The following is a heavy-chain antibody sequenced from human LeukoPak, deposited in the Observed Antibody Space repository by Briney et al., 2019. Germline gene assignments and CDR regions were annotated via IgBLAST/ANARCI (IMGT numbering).Heavy chain of an antibody. Sequence: GGSLRLSCAASGFTFSSYSMNWVRQAPGKGLEWVSSISSSSSYIYYADSVKGRFTISRDNAKNSLYLQMNSLRAEDTAVYYCAREKYGTTPFDYWGQGTLVTVSS. V-gene: IGHV3-21*01. CDR3: AREKYGTTPFDY. CDR1: GFTFSSYS. D-gene: IGHD1-1*01. CDR2: ISSSSSYI. J-gene: IGHJ4*02.